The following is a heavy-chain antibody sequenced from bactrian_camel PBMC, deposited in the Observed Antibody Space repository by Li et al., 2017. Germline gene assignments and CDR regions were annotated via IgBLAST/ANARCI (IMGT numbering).Heavy chain of an antibody. Sequence: HVQLVESGGGLVQPGGSLRLSCAASGFTFSAYWMNWVRQAPGKGLEWMSSIRSDGRNTYYADSVKGRFTISRDNAKNTVYLQMNSLKSEDTALYYSATCAGDGLCLRYWGQGTQVTVS. CDR3: ATCAGDGLCLRY. V-gene: IGHV3S6*01. J-gene: IGHJ4*01. CDR1: GFTFSAYW. CDR2: IRSDGRNT. D-gene: IGHD3*01.